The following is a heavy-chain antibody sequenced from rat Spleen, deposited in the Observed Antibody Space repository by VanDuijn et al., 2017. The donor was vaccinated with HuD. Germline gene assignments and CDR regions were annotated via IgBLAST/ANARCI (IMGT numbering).Heavy chain of an antibody. CDR2: ITNAAGKV. V-gene: IGHV5-31*01. D-gene: IGHD1-4*01. J-gene: IGHJ2*01. CDR1: GFTFNNYW. CDR3: TTEPGYNSYFAY. Sequence: EVQLVESGGGLVQPGRSLKLSCVASGFTFNNYWMTWIRQAPGKGLEWVASITNAAGKVYYPDSVKGRFTISRDNAKSSLYLQMDSLRSEDTATYYCTTEPGYNSYFAYWGQGVMVTVSS.